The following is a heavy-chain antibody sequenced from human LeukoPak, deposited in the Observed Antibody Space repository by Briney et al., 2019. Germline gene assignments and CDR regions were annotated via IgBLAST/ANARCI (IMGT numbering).Heavy chain of an antibody. J-gene: IGHJ6*03. CDR1: GGPFSGYY. D-gene: IGHD6-6*01. CDR3: AREASRIAARPTRPTYYYYYYMDV. Sequence: SETLSLTCAVYGGPFSGYYWTWIRQPPGKGLEWIGEINHRGSTNYNPSLKSRVTISVDTSKNQFSLKLSSVTAADTAVYYCAREASRIAARPTRPTYYYYYYMDVWGKGTTVTVSS. V-gene: IGHV4-34*01. CDR2: INHRGST.